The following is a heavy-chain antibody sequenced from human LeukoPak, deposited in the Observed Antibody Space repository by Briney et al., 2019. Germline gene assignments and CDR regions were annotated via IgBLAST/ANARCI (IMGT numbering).Heavy chain of an antibody. J-gene: IGHJ4*02. CDR1: GGSISSTNW. D-gene: IGHD1-26*01. CDR3: SRESGAFCPFGY. V-gene: IGHV4-4*02. Sequence: SETLSLTCGVSGGSISSTNWWCWVRQPPGQGLEWIGEISLTGQTNYNPSLNGRVTMSLDESRNHLSLSLTSVTAADTAIYCSRESGAFCPFGYWGQGTLVIVPP. CDR2: ISLTGQT.